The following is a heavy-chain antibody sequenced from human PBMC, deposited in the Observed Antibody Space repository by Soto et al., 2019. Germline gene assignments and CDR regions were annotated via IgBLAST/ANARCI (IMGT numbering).Heavy chain of an antibody. Sequence: SETLSLTCAVYGGSFSGYYWSWIRQPPGKGLEWIGEINHSGSTNYNPSLKSRVTISVDTSKNQFSLKLSSVTAADTAVYYCARESAVGATTRLFDPWGQGTLVTVSS. V-gene: IGHV4-34*01. CDR1: GGSFSGYY. CDR2: INHSGST. CDR3: ARESAVGATTRLFDP. D-gene: IGHD1-26*01. J-gene: IGHJ5*02.